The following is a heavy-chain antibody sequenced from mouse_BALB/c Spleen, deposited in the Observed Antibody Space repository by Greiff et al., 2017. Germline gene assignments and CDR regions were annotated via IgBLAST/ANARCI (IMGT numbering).Heavy chain of an antibody. CDR3: ASSNPTGDFDV. J-gene: IGHJ1*01. CDR1: GYTFSSYV. CDR2: INPYNDDT. D-gene: IGHD4-1*01. Sequence: EVQLQQSGPELVKPGASVKMSCKASGYTFSSYVMHWVKQKPGQGLEWIGYINPYNDDTKYNEKFKGKATLTSDKSSSTAYMELSSLTSEDSAVYYCASSNPTGDFDVWDAGTTVTVSS. V-gene: IGHV1-14*01.